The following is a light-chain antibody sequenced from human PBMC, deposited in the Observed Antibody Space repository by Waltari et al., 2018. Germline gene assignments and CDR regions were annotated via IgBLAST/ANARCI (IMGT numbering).Light chain of an antibody. Sequence: DIQMTQAPSSRSASVGDRVTITCRASQDITKWLAWYQQQPERAPKSLIFASSVLHSGVPSRFSGSLSGTNFTLTITNLQPEDFATYYRQQYHSFPFSFGPGTRVDI. J-gene: IGKJ3*01. V-gene: IGKV1D-16*01. CDR2: ASS. CDR3: QQYHSFPFS. CDR1: QDITKW.